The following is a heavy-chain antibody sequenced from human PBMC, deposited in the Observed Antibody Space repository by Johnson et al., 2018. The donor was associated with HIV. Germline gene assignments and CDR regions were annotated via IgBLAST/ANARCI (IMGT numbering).Heavy chain of an antibody. CDR3: TTGHYYDSSGGAFDI. Sequence: VQLVESGGGLVQPGGSLRLSCAASGFTFSRYWIYWVRQAPGKGLVWVSRIKTDGGTTDYAAPVKGRFTISRDDSKNTLYLQMNSLKTEDTAVYYCTTGHYYDSSGGAFDIWGQGTMVTVSS. J-gene: IGHJ3*02. D-gene: IGHD3-22*01. V-gene: IGHV3-15*07. CDR2: IKTDGGTT. CDR1: GFTFSRYW.